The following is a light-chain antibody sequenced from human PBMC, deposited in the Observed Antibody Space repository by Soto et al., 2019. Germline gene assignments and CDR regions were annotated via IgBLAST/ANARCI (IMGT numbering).Light chain of an antibody. CDR1: QSGLKSSTNRNY. CDR3: HQFYSSPLT. V-gene: IGKV4-1*01. Sequence: DIVMTQSPDSLAVSLGERASINYSSSQSGLKSSTNRNYLAWYQQKAGQPPKLLIYWASIRESGAPDRFSGSGSGTDFPLSISNLQTEDVAVYYCHQFYSSPLTFGGGTKVQIK. CDR2: WAS. J-gene: IGKJ4*01.